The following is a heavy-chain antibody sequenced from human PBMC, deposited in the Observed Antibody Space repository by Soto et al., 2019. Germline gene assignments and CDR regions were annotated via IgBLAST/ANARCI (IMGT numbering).Heavy chain of an antibody. CDR3: AKLYGSGSYYYYCYMDV. Sequence: GGSLRLSCAASGFTFSSYAMSWVRQAPGKGLEWVSAISGSGGSTYYADSVKGRFTISRDNSKNTLYLQMNSLRAEDTAVYYCAKLYGSGSYYYYCYMDVWGKGTTVTVSS. J-gene: IGHJ6*03. D-gene: IGHD3-10*01. CDR1: GFTFSSYA. CDR2: ISGSGGST. V-gene: IGHV3-23*01.